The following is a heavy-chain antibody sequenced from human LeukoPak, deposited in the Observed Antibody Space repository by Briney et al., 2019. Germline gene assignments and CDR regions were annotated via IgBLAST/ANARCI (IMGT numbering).Heavy chain of an antibody. CDR2: INPGSGST. J-gene: IGHJ3*02. CDR1: GYMFTTFF. D-gene: IGHD1-1*01. V-gene: IGHV1-46*01. CDR3: ARSRLEKAVLAFDI. Sequence: ASVKVSCKASGYMFTTFFMYWVRQAPGQGLEWMGMINPGSGSTTYAQTFQGRVTMTRDTSTSTVYMELSSLTSEDTAVYYCARSRLEKAVLAFDIWGQGTMVTVSS.